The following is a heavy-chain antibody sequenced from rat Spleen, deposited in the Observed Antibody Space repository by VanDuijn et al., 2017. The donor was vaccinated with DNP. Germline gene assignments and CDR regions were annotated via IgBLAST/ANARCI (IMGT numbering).Heavy chain of an antibody. CDR1: GFSLTNYH. Sequence: QVQLKESGPGLVQPSQTLSLTCTVSGFSLTNYHVDWVRQPPGKGLEWMGIIGTGGSTEYNSALKSRLSISRDTSKNQIFLKMNSLQTEDSATYYCARDWDGYNIDYWGQGLMVTVSS. CDR3: ARDWDGYNIDY. D-gene: IGHD4-1*01. CDR2: IGTGGST. V-gene: IGHV2-30*01. J-gene: IGHJ2*01.